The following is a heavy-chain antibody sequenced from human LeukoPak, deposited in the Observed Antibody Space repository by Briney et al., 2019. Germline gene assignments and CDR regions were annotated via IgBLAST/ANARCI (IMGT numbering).Heavy chain of an antibody. CDR1: GGSISSYY. J-gene: IGHJ6*03. D-gene: IGHD3-3*01. Sequence: SETLSPTCTVSGGSISSYYWSWIRQPAGKGLEWIGRIYTSGSTNYNPSLKSRVTMSVDTSKNQFSLKLSSVTAADTAVYYCARSLRDYDFWSGYYSAMGGNYYYYYYMDVWGKGTTVTVSS. CDR3: ARSLRDYDFWSGYYSAMGGNYYYYYYMDV. CDR2: IYTSGST. V-gene: IGHV4-4*07.